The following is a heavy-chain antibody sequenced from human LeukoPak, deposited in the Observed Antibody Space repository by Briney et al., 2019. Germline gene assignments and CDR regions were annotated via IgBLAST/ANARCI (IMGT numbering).Heavy chain of an antibody. CDR1: GFTFGDYA. CDR3: AKDASPPGP. Sequence: GGSLRLSCTASGFTFGDYAMHWVRQAPGKGLEWVAVISYDGSNKYYADSVKGRFTISRDNSKNTLYLQMNSLRAEDTAVYYCAKDASPPGPGGQGTLVTVSS. V-gene: IGHV3-30-3*02. J-gene: IGHJ5*02. CDR2: ISYDGSNK. D-gene: IGHD7-27*01.